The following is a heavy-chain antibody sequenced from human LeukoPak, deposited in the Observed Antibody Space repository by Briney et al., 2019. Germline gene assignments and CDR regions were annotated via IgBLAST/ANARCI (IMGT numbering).Heavy chain of an antibody. J-gene: IGHJ4*02. CDR2: IYHSGST. V-gene: IGHV4-38-2*02. CDR3: ARKMAFSGFDY. CDR1: GYSISSGYY. Sequence: SDTLSLTCTVSGYSISSGYYWGWIRQPPGKGLEWIGSIYHSGSTYYNPSLKSRVTISVDTSKNQFSLKLSSVTAADTAVYYCARKMAFSGFDYWGQGTLVTVSS. D-gene: IGHD5-24*01.